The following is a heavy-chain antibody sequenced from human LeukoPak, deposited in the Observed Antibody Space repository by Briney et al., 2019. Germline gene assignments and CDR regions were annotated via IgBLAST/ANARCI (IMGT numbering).Heavy chain of an antibody. D-gene: IGHD6-19*01. CDR1: GYIFINYH. V-gene: IGHV1-8*03. CDR3: ARGDYSSVWYYLY. J-gene: IGHJ4*02. CDR2: INPNNGDS. Sequence: ASVKVSCKSSGYIFINYHINWVRQATGQGLEWIGWINPNNGDSGYAQNFQGRVTITRDTSISTAYMELGSLTSEDTAVYYCARGDYSSVWYYLYWGQGTLVTVSS.